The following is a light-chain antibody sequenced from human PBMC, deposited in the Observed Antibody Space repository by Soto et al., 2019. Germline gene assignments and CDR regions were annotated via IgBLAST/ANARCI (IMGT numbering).Light chain of an antibody. V-gene: IGKV1-39*01. CDR3: QQSYLSLQS. CDR1: QTFNNY. CDR2: AAS. Sequence: DVQMPQSPSSLSASVGDTVTITCRAGQTFNNYLNWYQHKPRKAPKLLIYAASALQTGVPSRFSVSASGTDFTLTITTLQPEDFATYYCQQSYLSLQSFGQGTKLQ. J-gene: IGKJ2*03.